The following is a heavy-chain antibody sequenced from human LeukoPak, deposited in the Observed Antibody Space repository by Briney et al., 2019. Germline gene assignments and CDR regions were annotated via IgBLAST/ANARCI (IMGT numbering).Heavy chain of an antibody. Sequence: PGGSLRLSCAASGFTFSDYYMSWIRQAPGKGLEWVSYISSSGSTIYYADSVKGRFTISRDNAKNSLYLQMNSLRAEDTALYHCARDGSLLIAAAGTPHFDYWGQGTLVTVSS. V-gene: IGHV3-11*01. CDR1: GFTFSDYY. D-gene: IGHD6-13*01. CDR3: ARDGSLLIAAAGTPHFDY. CDR2: ISSSGSTI. J-gene: IGHJ4*02.